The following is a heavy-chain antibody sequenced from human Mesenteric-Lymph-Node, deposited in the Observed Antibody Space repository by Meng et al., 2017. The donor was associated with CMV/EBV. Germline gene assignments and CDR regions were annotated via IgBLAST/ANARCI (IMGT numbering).Heavy chain of an antibody. CDR2: ANDSGSA. V-gene: IGHV4-34*01. D-gene: IGHD3-3*01. Sequence: GSLRLSCAVYGGSFGTYYWGWVRQPPGKGLEWIGEANDSGSANYSPSLESRVTISLGTSKNQFSLRLTSVTAADTAVYYCAMWGMHYDFWSGYQLSSDAFDIWGQGTMVTVSS. CDR3: AMWGMHYDFWSGYQLSSDAFDI. CDR1: GGSFGTYY. J-gene: IGHJ3*02.